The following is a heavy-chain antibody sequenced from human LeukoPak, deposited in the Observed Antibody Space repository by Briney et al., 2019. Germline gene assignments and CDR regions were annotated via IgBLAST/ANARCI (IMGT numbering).Heavy chain of an antibody. CDR3: VRATSGQRRDGYNYSFFDYMDV. Sequence: TSDTLSLLCTVSGRSISSYYWIWIPQPPGKALESIGYVHYSGSHQHNPPLKSRDTNPLDTSKNQFSVNLNSVTAADTAVYYCVRATSGQRRDGYNYSFFDYMDVWGKGTTVTVSS. J-gene: IGHJ6*03. CDR2: VHYSGSH. V-gene: IGHV4-59*07. CDR1: GRSISSYY. D-gene: IGHD5-24*01.